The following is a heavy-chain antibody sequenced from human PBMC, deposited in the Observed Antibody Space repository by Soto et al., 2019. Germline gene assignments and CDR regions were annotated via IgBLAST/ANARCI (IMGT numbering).Heavy chain of an antibody. Sequence: GGSLRLSCAGSGFTFRWFGMNWVRQAPGKGLEWVARISNDGSNEYYVDSVKGRFTISRDNSKNTLYLQMDSLRAEDTAVYYCAKGEVRGIIPSYFDYWGLGTLVTV. CDR2: ISNDGSNE. V-gene: IGHV3-30*18. D-gene: IGHD3-10*01. J-gene: IGHJ4*02. CDR3: AKGEVRGIIPSYFDY. CDR1: GFTFRWFG.